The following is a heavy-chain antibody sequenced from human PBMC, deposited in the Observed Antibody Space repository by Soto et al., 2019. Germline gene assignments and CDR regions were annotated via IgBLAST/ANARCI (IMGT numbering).Heavy chain of an antibody. Sequence: ASVKVSCKASGYTFTSYGISCVRQAPGQGLEWMGWISAYNGNTNYAQKLQGRVTMTTDTSTSTAYMELRSLRSDDTAVYYCARSNFWSGYYRGPPPPDYYYYYMDVWGKGTTVTVSS. V-gene: IGHV1-18*01. CDR3: ARSNFWSGYYRGPPPPDYYYYYMDV. J-gene: IGHJ6*03. CDR1: GYTFTSYG. D-gene: IGHD3-3*01. CDR2: ISAYNGNT.